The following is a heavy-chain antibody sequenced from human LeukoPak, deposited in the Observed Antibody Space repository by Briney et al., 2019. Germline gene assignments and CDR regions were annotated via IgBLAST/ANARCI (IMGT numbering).Heavy chain of an antibody. Sequence: GASVKVSCKASGYTFTNYGISWVRQAPGLGLEWMGWISAYNGNTNYAQKVQGRVTMTTDTSTSTAYMELRSLRFDDTAVYYCARDQSVRLLQTSSTYFKHVFAIWGQGSMVTVSS. J-gene: IGHJ3*02. CDR3: ARDQSVRLLQTSSTYFKHVFAI. CDR2: ISAYNGNT. V-gene: IGHV1-18*01. D-gene: IGHD6-13*01. CDR1: GYTFTNYG.